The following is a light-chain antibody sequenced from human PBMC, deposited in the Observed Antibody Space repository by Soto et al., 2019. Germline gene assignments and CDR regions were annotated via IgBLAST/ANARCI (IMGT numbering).Light chain of an antibody. CDR1: QSLNGW. Sequence: DIQVTQSPSTLYASVGDRVTITCRARQSLNGWLAWYQQKPGKAPQLLIYDVYNLESAVPSRFSGSGSGTEVTLTISSLQPDDFATYYCQQYLSHPSCTFGPGTKLEI. J-gene: IGKJ2*02. CDR3: QQYLSHPSCT. V-gene: IGKV1-5*01. CDR2: DVY.